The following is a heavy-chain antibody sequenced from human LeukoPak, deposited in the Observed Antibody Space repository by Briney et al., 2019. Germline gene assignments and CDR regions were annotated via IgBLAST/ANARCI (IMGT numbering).Heavy chain of an antibody. V-gene: IGHV5-51*01. D-gene: IGHD2-2*01. Sequence: GASLQISCKGSGYSFTSYWIGWVRPMPGKGLEWMGIIYPGDSDTRYSPSFQGQVTISADKSISTAYLQWSSLKASDTAMYYCARSGPVVPANYYYGMDVWGQGTTVTVSS. J-gene: IGHJ6*02. CDR2: IYPGDSDT. CDR3: ARSGPVVPANYYYGMDV. CDR1: GYSFTSYW.